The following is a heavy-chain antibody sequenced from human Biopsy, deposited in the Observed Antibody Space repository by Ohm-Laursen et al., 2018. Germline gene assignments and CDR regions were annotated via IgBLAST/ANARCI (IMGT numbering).Heavy chain of an antibody. CDR3: ARTSIMDV. D-gene: IGHD2/OR15-2a*01. CDR1: GYSFTNYG. Sequence: SVKVSCKASGYSFTNYGISWVRQAPGQGLEWMGWISDFSGQTNYAQKFQDRLTITSDKFTRTAYMELSSLRSEDTAVYYCARTSIMDVWGQGTTVTVSS. V-gene: IGHV1-18*01. CDR2: ISDFSGQT. J-gene: IGHJ6*02.